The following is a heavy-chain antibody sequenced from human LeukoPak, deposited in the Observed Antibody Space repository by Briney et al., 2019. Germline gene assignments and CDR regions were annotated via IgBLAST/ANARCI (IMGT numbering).Heavy chain of an antibody. Sequence: PGGSLRLSCAASGFTFSSFAMSWVRQAPGKGLEWVSGISGSGGSTYYADSVKGRFTISRDNSKSTLYLQMNSLRAEDTAVYYCAKRYSNNWYSPFDYWGQGILVTVSS. V-gene: IGHV3-23*01. D-gene: IGHD6-13*01. J-gene: IGHJ4*02. CDR3: AKRYSNNWYSPFDY. CDR2: ISGSGGST. CDR1: GFTFSSFA.